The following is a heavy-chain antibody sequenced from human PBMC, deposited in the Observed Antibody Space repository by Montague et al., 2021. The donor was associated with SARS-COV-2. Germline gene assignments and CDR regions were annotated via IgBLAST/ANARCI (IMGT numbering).Heavy chain of an antibody. CDR3: ARVSGYGSGSSFNWFDS. Sequence: TLSLTCSVLGDSINNVNYFWSWIQQPAGKGLEWIGRVYISGSTDYNPSLKSRVTMLLDKSANELTLQVTSVTAADTAVYYCARVSGYGSGSSFNWFDSWGQGLVVTVSS. D-gene: IGHD3-10*01. J-gene: IGHJ5*01. V-gene: IGHV4-61*02. CDR2: VYISGST. CDR1: GDSINNVNYF.